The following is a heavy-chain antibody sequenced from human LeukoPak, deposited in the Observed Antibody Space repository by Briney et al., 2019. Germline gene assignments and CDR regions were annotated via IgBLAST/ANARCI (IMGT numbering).Heavy chain of an antibody. J-gene: IGHJ3*02. CDR2: ISYDGSNK. CDR3: ARAGPFNAFDI. V-gene: IGHV3-30*04. Sequence: PGGSLRLSCAASGFTFSSYAMHWVRQAPGKGLEWVAVISYDGSNKYYADSVKGRFTISRDNAKNSLYLQMNSLRAEDTAVYYCARAGPFNAFDIWGQGTMVTVSS. CDR1: GFTFSSYA.